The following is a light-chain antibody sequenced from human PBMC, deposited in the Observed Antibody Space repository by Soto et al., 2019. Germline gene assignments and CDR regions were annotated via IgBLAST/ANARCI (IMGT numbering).Light chain of an antibody. Sequence: EIVMTQSPATLSVSPGEGATLSCRASQSVSSNFAWYQQKPGQVPRLLIYGVSSRATGIPDRFSGSASGTDFTLTISSLQPEDVATYYCQQGKSFPLTFGGGTKVDIK. CDR1: QSVSSN. V-gene: IGKV3D-15*01. J-gene: IGKJ4*01. CDR2: GVS. CDR3: QQGKSFPLT.